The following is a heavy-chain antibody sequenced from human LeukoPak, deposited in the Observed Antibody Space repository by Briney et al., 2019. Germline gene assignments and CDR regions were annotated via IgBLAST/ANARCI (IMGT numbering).Heavy chain of an antibody. CDR2: IYHSGST. J-gene: IGHJ2*01. CDR1: GGSISSGGYS. Sequence: PSETLSLTCTVSGGSISSGGYSWSWIRQPPGKGLEWIGYIYHSGSTYYNPSLKSRVTISVDRSKNQFSLKLSSVTAADTAVYYCARDPDIVVVPAAIRAGWYFDLWGRGTLVTVSS. CDR3: ARDPDIVVVPAAIRAGWYFDL. D-gene: IGHD2-2*01. V-gene: IGHV4-30-2*01.